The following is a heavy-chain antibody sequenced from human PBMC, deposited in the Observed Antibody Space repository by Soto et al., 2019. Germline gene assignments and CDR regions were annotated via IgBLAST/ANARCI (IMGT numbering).Heavy chain of an antibody. CDR2: IYSGGST. V-gene: IGHV3-66*01. J-gene: IGHJ4*02. Sequence: EVLLVESGGGLVQPGGSLRLSCAASGFTVSTKYMSWVRQAPGKGLEWVSVIYSGGSTFYADSVRGRFTISRDNSKNAVNLQMNSLRAEDTAVYYCARDPWAADYWGQGTLVIVSS. CDR1: GFTVSTKY. D-gene: IGHD3-16*01. CDR3: ARDPWAADY.